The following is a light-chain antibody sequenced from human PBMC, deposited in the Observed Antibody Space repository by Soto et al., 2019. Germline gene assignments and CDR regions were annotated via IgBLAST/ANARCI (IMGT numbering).Light chain of an antibody. CDR2: EVS. CDR3: SSYTSGSTYVI. V-gene: IGLV2-14*01. CDR1: SDDVGAYNY. Sequence: QSALTQPASVSGSPGQSITMSCTGTSDDVGAYNYVSWYQQHPGKAPKLIIYEVSHRPSGVSNRFSGSKSGNTASLTISGLQAEDEAAYHCSSYTSGSTYVIFGGGTQLTVL. J-gene: IGLJ2*01.